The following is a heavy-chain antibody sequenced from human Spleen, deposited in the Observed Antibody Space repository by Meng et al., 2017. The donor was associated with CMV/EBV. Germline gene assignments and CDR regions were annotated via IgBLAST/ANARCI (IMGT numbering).Heavy chain of an antibody. D-gene: IGHD2-2*01. CDR3: ARLSMVVVPAATYYYYYGMDV. V-gene: IGHV4-39*01. Sequence: SETLSLTCTVSGGSITSTTYSWAWIRQPPGKGLEWIGNIFYSGSTYYNPSLKSRVSLSLDPSKDQFSLNLNSVTAADTAVYYCARLSMVVVPAATYYYYYGMDVWGQGTTVTVSS. CDR1: GGSITSTTYS. J-gene: IGHJ6*02. CDR2: IFYSGST.